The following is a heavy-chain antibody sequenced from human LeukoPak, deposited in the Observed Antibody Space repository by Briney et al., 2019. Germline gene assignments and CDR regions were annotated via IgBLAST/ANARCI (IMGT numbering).Heavy chain of an antibody. Sequence: PPGGSLRLSCAASGFTFSSYAMSWVRQAPGKGLEWVANIKQDGSEKYYVDSVKGRFTISRDNAKNSLSLQMNSLRAEDTAVYYCARRDHGDYGEEYWGQGTLVTVSS. D-gene: IGHD4-17*01. CDR2: IKQDGSEK. V-gene: IGHV3-7*01. CDR3: ARRDHGDYGEEY. CDR1: GFTFSSYA. J-gene: IGHJ4*02.